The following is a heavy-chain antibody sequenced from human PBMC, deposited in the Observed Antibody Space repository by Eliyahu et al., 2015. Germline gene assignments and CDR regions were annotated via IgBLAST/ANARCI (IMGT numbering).Heavy chain of an antibody. CDR1: GGSISSYX. V-gene: IGHV4-59*01. CDR2: IYYSGST. D-gene: IGHD6-19*01. CDR3: ARAVAAPDAFDI. Sequence: QVQLQESGPGLVKPSETLSLTCTVXGGSISSYXWSWIRQPPGKGLEWIGYIYYSGSTNYNPSLKSRVTISVDTSKNQFSLKLSSVTAADTAVYYCARAVAAPDAFDIWGQGTMVTVSS. J-gene: IGHJ3*02.